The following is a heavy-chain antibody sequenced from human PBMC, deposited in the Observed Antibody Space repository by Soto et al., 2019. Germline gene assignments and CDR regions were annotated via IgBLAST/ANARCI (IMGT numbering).Heavy chain of an antibody. V-gene: IGHV4-34*01. CDR2: INHSGST. D-gene: IGHD2-2*01. J-gene: IGHJ4*02. CDR1: GGSFSGYY. Sequence: QVQLQQWGAGLLKPSETLSLTCVVYGGSFSGYYWSWIRQPPGKGLEWIGEINHSGSTNYNPSLKSRVTISVDTSKNQFSLKLSSVTAADTAVYYCARETYCSSTSCYDGVAYYFDYWGQGTLVTVSS. CDR3: ARETYCSSTSCYDGVAYYFDY.